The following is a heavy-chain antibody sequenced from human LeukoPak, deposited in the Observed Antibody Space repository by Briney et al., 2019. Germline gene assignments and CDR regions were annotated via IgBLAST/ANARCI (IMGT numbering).Heavy chain of an antibody. CDR1: GYTFTSYG. CDR2: ISAYNGNT. Sequence: GASVKVSCKASGYTFTSYGISWVRQAPGQGLEGMGWISAYNGNTNYAQKLQGRVTITADKSTSTAYMELSSLRSEDTAVYYCARAIDFGSGNLHYYGVDVWGQGTTVTVSS. CDR3: ARAIDFGSGNLHYYGVDV. D-gene: IGHD3-10*01. V-gene: IGHV1-18*01. J-gene: IGHJ6*02.